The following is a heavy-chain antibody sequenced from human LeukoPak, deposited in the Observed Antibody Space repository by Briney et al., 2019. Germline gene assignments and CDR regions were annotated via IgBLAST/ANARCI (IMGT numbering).Heavy chain of an antibody. CDR2: ISGKNGDT. CDR1: GYSFTTFG. CDR3: ARGGTMIPYDY. V-gene: IGHV1-18*01. J-gene: IGHJ4*02. D-gene: IGHD3-22*01. Sequence: ASVKVSCKTSGYSFTTFGMTWVRQAPGQGLEWMGWISGKNGDTKSTQKLQGRVTMTTDTSTSTAYMELKSLTSDDTAVYYCARGGTMIPYDYWGQGTLVTVSS.